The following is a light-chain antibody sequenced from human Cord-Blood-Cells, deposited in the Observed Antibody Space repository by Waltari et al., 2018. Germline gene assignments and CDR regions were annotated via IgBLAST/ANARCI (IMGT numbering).Light chain of an antibody. CDR3: QQYYSTPYS. J-gene: IGKJ2*03. CDR1: QGVLYSSNNKNY. CDR2: CAS. V-gene: IGKV4-1*01. Sequence: DIVMTQSPDSLAVSLAERATIHCTSSQGVLYSSNNKNYLAWYQQKPGQPPRLLIYCASTRESGVPDRFSGSGSGTDFTLTISSLQAEDVAVYYCQQYYSTPYSFGQGTKLEIK.